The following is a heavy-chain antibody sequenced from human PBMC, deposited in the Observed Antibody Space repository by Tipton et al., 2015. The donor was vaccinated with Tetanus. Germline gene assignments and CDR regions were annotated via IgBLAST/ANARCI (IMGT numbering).Heavy chain of an antibody. J-gene: IGHJ5*02. CDR2: IYYTALT. CDR1: GASINAGGYL. V-gene: IGHV4-31*03. CDR3: ARRLIQNWFDP. D-gene: IGHD2-8*01. Sequence: TLSLTCTVSGASINAGGYLWTWVRQHSGKGLEWIGNIYYTALTSYTPSLSGRVTISVDTSKNQFSLKLTSLTAADTAVYYCARRLIQNWFDPWGQGTLVTVSS.